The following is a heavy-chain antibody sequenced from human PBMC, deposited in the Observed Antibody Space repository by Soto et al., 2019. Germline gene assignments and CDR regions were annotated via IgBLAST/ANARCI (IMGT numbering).Heavy chain of an antibody. V-gene: IGHV3-21*01. D-gene: IGHD1-20*01. J-gene: IGHJ6*02. CDR2: ISSSSSDI. CDR1: GFTFSSYS. Sequence: EVQLVESGGGLVKPGGSLRLSCAASGFTFSSYSMNWVRQAPGKGLEWVSSISSSSSDIYYADSVKGRFTISRDNAKNSLYLQMNSLRAEDTAVYYCARNYNWSHYYYYYGMDVWGQGTTVTVSS. CDR3: ARNYNWSHYYYYYGMDV.